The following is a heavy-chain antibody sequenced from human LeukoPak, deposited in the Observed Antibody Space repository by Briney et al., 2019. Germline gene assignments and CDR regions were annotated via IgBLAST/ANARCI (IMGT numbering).Heavy chain of an antibody. CDR1: GESFNDYY. D-gene: IGHD2-8*01. J-gene: IGHJ4*02. CDR2: IIHSGRT. CDR3: ARGVLVKVYAAFDH. Sequence: SETLSLTCTVYGESFNDYYWTWIRQSPGKGLEWVAEIIHSGRTNYNPSLGSRVSLSVDTSKRQFSLKLTSVTAADTAVYFCARGVLVKVYAAFDHWGQGTLVTVSS. V-gene: IGHV4-34*01.